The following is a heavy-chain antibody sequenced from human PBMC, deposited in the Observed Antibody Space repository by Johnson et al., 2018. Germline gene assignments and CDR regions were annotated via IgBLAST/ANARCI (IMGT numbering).Heavy chain of an antibody. V-gene: IGHV3-9*01. J-gene: IGHJ6*03. CDR2: ISWTSGSI. D-gene: IGHD4-23*01. CDR1: GFTFDDYA. CDR3: GKGGYGANSGYMDV. Sequence: EVQLVESGGGLVQPGRSLRLSCAGSGFTFDDYAMHWVRQAPGKGLEWVSGISWTSGSIGYADSVEGRFTITRDKAKNSLYVQMDSLRAEETALYYCGKGGYGANSGYMDVWGKGTTVTVSS.